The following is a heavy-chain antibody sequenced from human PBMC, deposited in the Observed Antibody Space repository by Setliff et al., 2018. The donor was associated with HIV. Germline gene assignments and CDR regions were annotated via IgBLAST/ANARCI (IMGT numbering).Heavy chain of an antibody. D-gene: IGHD2-15*01. CDR3: AREADGIDF. V-gene: IGHV4-39*02. Sequence: SETLSLTCTVSGGSITSSTYYWGWICQPPGKGLEWIGTVHYTGNTYHNPSLKSRVTISVEVSKNQISLKLTAVTAADSAVYYCAREADGIDFWGQGTLVTVSS. J-gene: IGHJ4*02. CDR2: VHYTGNT. CDR1: GGSITSSTYY.